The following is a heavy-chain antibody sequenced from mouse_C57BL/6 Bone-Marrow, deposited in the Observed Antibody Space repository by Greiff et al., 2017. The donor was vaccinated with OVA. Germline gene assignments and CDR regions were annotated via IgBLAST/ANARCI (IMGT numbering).Heavy chain of an antibody. Sequence: EVQVVESGGGLVKPGGSLKLSCAASGFTFSSYAMSWVRQTPEKRLEWVATISDGGSYTYYPDNVKGRFTIARDNAKNNLYLQMSHLKSEDTAMYYCARPIKDYWGQGTSVTVSS. J-gene: IGHJ4*01. CDR2: ISDGGSYT. CDR1: GFTFSSYA. CDR3: ARPIKDY. V-gene: IGHV5-4*01.